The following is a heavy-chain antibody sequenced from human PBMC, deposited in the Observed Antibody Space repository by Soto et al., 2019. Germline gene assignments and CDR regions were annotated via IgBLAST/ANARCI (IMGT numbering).Heavy chain of an antibody. CDR2: IKQDGSEK. CDR1: GFTFSSYW. CDR3: ARAITAWLSSVGVFAI. Sequence: EVQLVESGGGLVQPGGSLRLSCAASGFTFSSYWMSWVRQAPGKGLEWVANIKQDGSEKYYVDSVKGRFTISRDNAKNSLYLQMNSLRAEDTAVYYCARAITAWLSSVGVFAIWGQGTMVTVSS. J-gene: IGHJ3*02. D-gene: IGHD3-22*01. V-gene: IGHV3-7*03.